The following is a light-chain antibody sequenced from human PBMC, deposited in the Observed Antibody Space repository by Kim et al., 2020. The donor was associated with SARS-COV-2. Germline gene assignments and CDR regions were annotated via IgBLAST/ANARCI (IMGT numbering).Light chain of an antibody. CDR2: AAS. CDR1: QSISSY. Sequence: DIQMTQSPSSLSASVGDRVTITCRASQSISSYLNWYQQKPGKAPKLLIYAASSLQSGVPSRFSGSGSGTDSTLTISSLQPEDFATYYCQQSYSTLGAFGGGTKLEI. CDR3: QQSYSTLGA. J-gene: IGKJ4*01. V-gene: IGKV1-39*01.